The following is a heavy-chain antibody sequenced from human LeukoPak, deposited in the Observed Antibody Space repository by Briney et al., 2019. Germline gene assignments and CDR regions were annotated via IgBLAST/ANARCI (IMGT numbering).Heavy chain of an antibody. CDR2: ISSSSSTI. J-gene: IGHJ4*02. CDR3: ARDPSYYYDSSGYPVDY. CDR1: GFTFSSYS. V-gene: IGHV3-48*01. D-gene: IGHD3-22*01. Sequence: GGSLRLSCAASGFTFSSYSMNWVRQAPGKGLEWVSYISSSSSTIYYADSVKGRFTISRDNAKNSLYLQMNSLRAEDTAVYYCARDPSYYYDSSGYPVDYWGQGTLVTVSS.